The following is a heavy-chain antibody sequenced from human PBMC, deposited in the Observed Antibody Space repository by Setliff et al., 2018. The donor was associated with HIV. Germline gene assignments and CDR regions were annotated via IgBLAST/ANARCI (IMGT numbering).Heavy chain of an antibody. CDR1: GGPFSSSSYY. CDR2: LRPSGNT. CDR3: ARQYGAVKSVVTVVAKYFPH. V-gene: IGHV4-39*01. D-gene: IGHD2-21*02. J-gene: IGHJ1*01. Sequence: PSETLSLTCTVSGGPFSSSSYYWGWIRQPPGKGLEWIGSLRPSGNTYYNPSLKSRLTISVDTSKNHFSLKLTSVTAADTAVYYCARQYGAVKSVVTVVAKYFPHWGQGTLVTVSS.